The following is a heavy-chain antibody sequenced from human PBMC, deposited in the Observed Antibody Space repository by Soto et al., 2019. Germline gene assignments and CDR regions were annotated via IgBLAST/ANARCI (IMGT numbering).Heavy chain of an antibody. Sequence: PGGSLRLSCAASGFTFSSYGMHWVRQAPGKGLEWVAVIWYDGSNKYYADSVKGRFTISRDNSKNTLYLQMNSLRAEDTAVYYCARDIPYSGWPQGIWGQGTLVTVSS. D-gene: IGHD6-19*01. J-gene: IGHJ4*02. CDR3: ARDIPYSGWPQGI. V-gene: IGHV3-33*01. CDR1: GFTFSSYG. CDR2: IWYDGSNK.